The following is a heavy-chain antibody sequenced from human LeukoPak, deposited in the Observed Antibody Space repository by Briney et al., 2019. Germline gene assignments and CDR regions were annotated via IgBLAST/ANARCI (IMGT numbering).Heavy chain of an antibody. CDR3: ARRNVGYRSGQLDY. D-gene: IGHD6-19*01. Sequence: PSETLSLTCTVSGGSISSSSYYWGWIRQPPGKGLEWIGSIYYSGSTNYNPSLKSRVTISVDTSKNQFSLKLSSVTAADTAVYYCARRNVGYRSGQLDYWGQGTLVTVSS. CDR2: IYYSGST. CDR1: GGSISSSSYY. V-gene: IGHV4-39*07. J-gene: IGHJ4*02.